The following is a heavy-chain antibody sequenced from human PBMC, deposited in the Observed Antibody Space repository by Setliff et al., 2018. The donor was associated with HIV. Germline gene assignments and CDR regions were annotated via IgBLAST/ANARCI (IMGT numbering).Heavy chain of an antibody. CDR1: GDTFAGYY. D-gene: IGHD3-10*01. Sequence: ASVKVSCKASGDTFAGYYMHWVRQAPGQGLEWMGWINPNSGGTNYAQKFQGRVTMTRDTSISTAYMELSRLRSDDTAVYYCAREDQTAGGFGVSPPGDYFDYWGQGTRVTVSS. J-gene: IGHJ4*02. CDR3: AREDQTAGGFGVSPPGDYFDY. V-gene: IGHV1-2*02. CDR2: INPNSGGT.